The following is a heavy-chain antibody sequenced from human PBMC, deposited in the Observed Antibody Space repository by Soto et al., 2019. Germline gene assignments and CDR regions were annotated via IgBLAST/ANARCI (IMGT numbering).Heavy chain of an antibody. J-gene: IGHJ6*02. Sequence: LRLSCAASGFTLRSYDMHWVRQATGKGLEWASTISTTGDPYYPGSVKGRFIISRDTAQNSLYLQMNSLRAGDTAVYYCARGMTIFRLDYYYGMDVWDQGTTVTVSS. D-gene: IGHD3-3*01. CDR3: ARGMTIFRLDYYYGMDV. CDR1: GFTLRSYD. V-gene: IGHV3-13*05. CDR2: ISTTGDP.